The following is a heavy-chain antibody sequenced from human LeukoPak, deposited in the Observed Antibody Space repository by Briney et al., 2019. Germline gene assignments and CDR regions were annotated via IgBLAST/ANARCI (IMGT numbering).Heavy chain of an antibody. V-gene: IGHV1-8*01. J-gene: IGHJ6*02. CDR2: MNPNSGNT. CDR3: AIAVAAIYYYYGMDV. Sequence: ASVKVSCKASGYTFTSYDINWVRQAPGQGLEWMGWMNPNSGNTGYAQKFQGRVTMTRNTSISTAYMELSSLRSEDTAVYYCAIAVAAIYYYYGMDVWGQGTTVTVSS. D-gene: IGHD2-15*01. CDR1: GYTFTSYD.